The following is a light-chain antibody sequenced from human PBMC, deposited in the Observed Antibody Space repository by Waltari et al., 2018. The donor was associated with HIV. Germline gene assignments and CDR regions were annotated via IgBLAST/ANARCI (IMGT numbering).Light chain of an antibody. CDR2: QDS. V-gene: IGLV3-1*01. Sequence: SYELTQPPSVSVSPGQTASITCSGDKLGAKYACWYQQKPGQSPVLVIYQDSKRPSGSPARFSGSNSGNTATLTISGTQAMDEADYYCQAWDSSTVVFGGGTKLTVL. CDR3: QAWDSSTVV. J-gene: IGLJ3*02. CDR1: KLGAKY.